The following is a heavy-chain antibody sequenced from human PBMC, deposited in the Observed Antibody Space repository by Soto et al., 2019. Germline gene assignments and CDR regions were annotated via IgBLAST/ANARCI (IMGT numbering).Heavy chain of an antibody. V-gene: IGHV1-2*02. CDR2: INPNSGGT. CDR3: AREVELRFGGYYYGMDV. Sequence: GASVKVSCKASGYTFTGYYMHWVRQAPGQGFEWMGWINPNSGGTNYAQKFQGRVTMTRDTSISTAYMELSRLRSDDTAVYYCAREVELRFGGYYYGMDVWGQGTTVTVS. D-gene: IGHD1-7*01. CDR1: GYTFTGYY. J-gene: IGHJ6*02.